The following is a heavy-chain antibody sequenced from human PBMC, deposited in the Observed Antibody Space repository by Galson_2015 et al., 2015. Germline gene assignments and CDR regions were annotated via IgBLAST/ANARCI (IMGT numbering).Heavy chain of an antibody. CDR1: GYTFTSYA. J-gene: IGHJ5*02. Sequence: SVKVSCKASGYTFTSYAMHWVRQAPGQRLEWMGWINAGNGNKKYSQKFQGRVTITRDTSASTAYMELSSLRSEDTAVYYCARGRCSGCSCYPRGWFEPWGQGTLVTVSS. D-gene: IGHD2-15*01. V-gene: IGHV1-3*01. CDR3: ARGRCSGCSCYPRGWFEP. CDR2: INAGNGNK.